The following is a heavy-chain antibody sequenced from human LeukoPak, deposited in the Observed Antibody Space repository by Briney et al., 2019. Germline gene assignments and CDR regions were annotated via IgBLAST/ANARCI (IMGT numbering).Heavy chain of an antibody. Sequence: SETLSLTRPFSRCSLISNRYYWGWTRDPPGKGLEWIRSIYYSGSTYHNPPLKRRVTIPEDPSKNHSSFKLSSLTVADTAVYYCARLPGAYYDALIGFGSGWFDPWGQGILVTVSS. V-gene: IGHV4-39*02. CDR2: IYYSGST. CDR3: ARLPGAYYDALIGFGSGWFDP. J-gene: IGHJ5*02. CDR1: RCSLISNRYY. D-gene: IGHD3-9*01.